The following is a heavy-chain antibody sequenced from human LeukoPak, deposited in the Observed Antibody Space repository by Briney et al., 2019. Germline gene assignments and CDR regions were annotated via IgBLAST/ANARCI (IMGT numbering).Heavy chain of an antibody. J-gene: IGHJ5*01. CDR2: ISSGSSTI. CDR3: ARTMSSSWYNWFDP. V-gene: IGHV3-48*01. CDR1: GFTFSSYN. Sequence: PGGSLRLSCAASGFTFSSYNMNWVRQAPGKGLEWVSYISSGSSTIYYADSVKGRFTISRDNAKNSLYLQMNSLRAEDTAVYYCARTMSSSWYNWFDPWGQRTLVTVSS. D-gene: IGHD6-13*01.